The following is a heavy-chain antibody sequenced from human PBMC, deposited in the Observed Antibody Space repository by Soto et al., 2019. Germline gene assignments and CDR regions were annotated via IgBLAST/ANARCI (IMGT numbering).Heavy chain of an antibody. D-gene: IGHD6-13*01. CDR3: ARIASAGTGDFDY. V-gene: IGHV3-48*03. Sequence: GGSLRLSCAASGFTFSSYEMNWVRQAPGKGLEWVSYISSSGSTIYYADSVKGRFTISRDNAKNSLYLQMNSLRAEDTAVYYCARIASAGTGDFDYSCQAPLASVSS. CDR1: GFTFSSYE. J-gene: IGHJ4*02. CDR2: ISSSGSTI.